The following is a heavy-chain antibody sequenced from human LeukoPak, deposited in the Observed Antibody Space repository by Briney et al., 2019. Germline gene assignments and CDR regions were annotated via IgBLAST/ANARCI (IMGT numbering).Heavy chain of an antibody. CDR2: IHDSGST. D-gene: IGHD2-15*01. CDR3: ARGVSALAD. CDR1: GGSIISYY. V-gene: IGHV4-59*01. Sequence: SETLSLTCTVSGGSIISYYWSWIRQPPGKGLEWIAYIHDSGSTNYNPSLKSRVTTSLDASRNQFSLKSNSVTAADTAVYYCARGVSALADWGQGTLVTVSS. J-gene: IGHJ4*02.